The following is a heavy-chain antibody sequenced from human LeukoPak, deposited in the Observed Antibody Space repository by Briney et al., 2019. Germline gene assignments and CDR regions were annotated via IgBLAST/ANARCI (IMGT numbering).Heavy chain of an antibody. D-gene: IGHD6-19*01. CDR1: GASVSRYY. V-gene: IGHV4-59*02. J-gene: IGHJ4*02. CDR2: VYNSGTT. CDR3: AQTTGWPGFDY. Sequence: TSETLSLTCTASGASVSRYYWSWIRQPPGKGLEWIGYVYNSGTTNYNPSLKSRVTISVDTSNNQFSLKLTYVTAADTAVYYCAQTTGWPGFDYWGQGTLVTVSS.